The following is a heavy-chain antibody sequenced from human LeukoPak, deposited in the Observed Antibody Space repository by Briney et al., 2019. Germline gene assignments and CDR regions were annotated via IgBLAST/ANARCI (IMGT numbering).Heavy chain of an antibody. V-gene: IGHV4-39*01. CDR2: IYYSGST. Sequence: PSETLSLTCTVSGGSLTSYYWGWIRQPPGKGLEWIGSIYYSGSTYYNPSLKSRVTISVDTSKNQFSLKLSSVTAADTAVYYCARADSSAVGYWFDPWGQGTLVTVSS. CDR1: GGSLTSYY. J-gene: IGHJ5*02. CDR3: ARADSSAVGYWFDP. D-gene: IGHD3-22*01.